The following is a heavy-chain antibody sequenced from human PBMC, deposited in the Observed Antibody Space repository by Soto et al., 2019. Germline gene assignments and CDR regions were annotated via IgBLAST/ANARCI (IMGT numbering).Heavy chain of an antibody. D-gene: IGHD1-26*01. Sequence: ASVKVSCKASGGTFSSYAISWMRQAPGQGLEWMGGIIPIFGTANYAQKFQGRVTITADESTSTAYMELSSLRSEDTAVYYCARLVGATNDFDYWGQGTLVTVSS. J-gene: IGHJ4*02. V-gene: IGHV1-69*13. CDR1: GGTFSSYA. CDR2: IIPIFGTA. CDR3: ARLVGATNDFDY.